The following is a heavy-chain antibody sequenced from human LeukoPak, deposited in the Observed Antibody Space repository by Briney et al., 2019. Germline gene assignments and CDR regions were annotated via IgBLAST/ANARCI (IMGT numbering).Heavy chain of an antibody. CDR1: GFTFSSYG. CDR3: AKDIFTGIAAAGAIDY. J-gene: IGHJ4*02. D-gene: IGHD6-13*01. Sequence: PGGSLRLSCAASGFTFSSYGMSWVRQAPGKGLEWVSGISWNSGSIGYADSVKGRFTISRDNAKNSLYLQMNSLRAEDTALYYCAKDIFTGIAAAGAIDYWGQGTLVTVSS. CDR2: ISWNSGSI. V-gene: IGHV3-9*01.